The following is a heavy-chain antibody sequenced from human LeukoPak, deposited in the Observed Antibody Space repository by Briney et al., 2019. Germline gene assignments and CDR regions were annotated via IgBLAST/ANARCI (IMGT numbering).Heavy chain of an antibody. V-gene: IGHV4-34*01. J-gene: IGHJ4*02. CDR1: GGSSSGYY. CDR2: INHSGST. CDR3: ARGRRSKRLDY. D-gene: IGHD6-25*01. Sequence: PSETLSLTCAVYGGSSSGYYWSWIRQPPGKGLEWIGEINHSGSTNYNPSLKSRVTISVDTSKNQFSLKLSSVTAADTAVYYCARGRRSKRLDYWGQGTLVTVSS.